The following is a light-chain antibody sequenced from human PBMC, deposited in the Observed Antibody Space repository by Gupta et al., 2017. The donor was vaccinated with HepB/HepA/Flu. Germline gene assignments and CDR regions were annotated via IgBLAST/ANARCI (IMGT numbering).Light chain of an antibody. CDR2: KAS. CDR1: QSISTW. Sequence: DIQMTQSPSTLSASVGDRVTITCWASQSISTWLAWYQLKPGKAPNLLIYKASSLEGGVPSRFSGSGSGTEFTLTISGLQPDDFATYYCQQDHNYPWTFGQGTRVEIK. J-gene: IGKJ1*01. CDR3: QQDHNYPWT. V-gene: IGKV1-5*03.